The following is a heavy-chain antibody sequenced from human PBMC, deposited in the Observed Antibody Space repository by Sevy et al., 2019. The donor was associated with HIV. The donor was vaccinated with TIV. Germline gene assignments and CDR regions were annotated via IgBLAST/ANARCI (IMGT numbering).Heavy chain of an antibody. CDR2: IRQDGNEI. Sequence: GGSLRLSCKASGFTFSSFWMQWVRQAPGKGLEWVANIRQDGNEIYYGDSVKGRFTFSRDNAKNALYLQMDGLRAEDTGLYYCARRYFDLWGQGTLVTVSS. CDR3: ARRYFDL. J-gene: IGHJ4*02. V-gene: IGHV3-7*01. CDR1: GFTFSSFW.